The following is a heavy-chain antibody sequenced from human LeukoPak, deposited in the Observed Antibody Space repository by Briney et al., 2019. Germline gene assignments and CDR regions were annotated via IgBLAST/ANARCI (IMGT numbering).Heavy chain of an antibody. Sequence: GGSLRLSCAAPGFTFSSYEMNWVRQAPGKGLEWVSYISSSGSTIYYADSVKGRFTISRDNAKNSLYLQMNSLRAEDRAVYYCARNKKGDRYTYGHDYWGQGTLVTVSS. D-gene: IGHD5-18*01. CDR2: ISSSGSTI. V-gene: IGHV3-48*03. J-gene: IGHJ4*02. CDR3: ARNKKGDRYTYGHDY. CDR1: GFTFSSYE.